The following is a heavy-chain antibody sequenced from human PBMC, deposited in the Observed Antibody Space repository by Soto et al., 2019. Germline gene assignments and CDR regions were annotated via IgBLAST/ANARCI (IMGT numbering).Heavy chain of an antibody. CDR3: ARGYYDSSGYSLFEY. Sequence: ASVKVSFKASGYIFTSYNMHWLRQAPGQGLEWMGIINPSGGSTRYAQKFQGRVTMTRDTSTSTVYMELSSLRSEDTAVYYCARGYYDSSGYSLFEYWGQGTPVTVSS. CDR1: GYIFTSYN. J-gene: IGHJ4*02. CDR2: INPSGGST. V-gene: IGHV1-46*01. D-gene: IGHD3-22*01.